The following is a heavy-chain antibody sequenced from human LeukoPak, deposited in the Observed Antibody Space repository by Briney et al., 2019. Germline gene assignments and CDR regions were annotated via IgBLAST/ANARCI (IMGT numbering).Heavy chain of an antibody. J-gene: IGHJ6*02. D-gene: IGHD2-2*01. V-gene: IGHV1-24*01. CDR2: FDPEDGET. CDR1: GYTLTELS. Sequence: ASVKVSCKVSGYTLTELSMHWVRQAPGKGLEWMGGFDPEDGETIYAQKFQGRVTMTEDTSTDTAYMELSNLRSEDTAVYYCATTSYCSSTSCYSDYPYYYYGMDVWGQGTTVTVSS. CDR3: ATTSYCSSTSCYSDYPYYYYGMDV.